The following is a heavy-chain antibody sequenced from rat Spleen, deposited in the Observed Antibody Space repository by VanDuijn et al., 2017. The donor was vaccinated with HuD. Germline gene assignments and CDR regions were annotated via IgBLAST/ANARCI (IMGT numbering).Heavy chain of an antibody. CDR1: GFTFSNYY. J-gene: IGHJ3*01. V-gene: IGHV5-27*01. CDR3: TTTEGFAY. Sequence: EVQLVESGGGLVQPGRSLKLSCAASGFTFSNYYMAWVRQAPTKGLEWVAYISTGGGSTYYLDSVKGRFTISRDNAKSTLYLQMDSLRSEDTATYYCTTTEGFAYWGQGTLVTVSS. CDR2: ISTGGGST.